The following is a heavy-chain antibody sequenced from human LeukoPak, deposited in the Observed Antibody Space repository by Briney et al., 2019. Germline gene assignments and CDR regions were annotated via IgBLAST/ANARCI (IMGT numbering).Heavy chain of an antibody. D-gene: IGHD3-3*01. CDR3: ARAIRRNFGVVFLDF. J-gene: IGHJ4*02. Sequence: ASVKVSCKASGYTFSGNYIHWVRQAPGQGLEWMGWINPYSGGTNFAQEFQDRVTMTRDTSITTVYMDLSRLRFDDTAVYYCARAIRRNFGVVFLDFWGQGTLVTVSS. CDR2: INPYSGGT. CDR1: GYTFSGNY. V-gene: IGHV1-2*02.